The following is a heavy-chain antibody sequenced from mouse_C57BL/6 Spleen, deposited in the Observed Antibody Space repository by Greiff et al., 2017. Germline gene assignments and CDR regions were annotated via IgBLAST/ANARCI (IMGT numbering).Heavy chain of an antibody. D-gene: IGHD5-1*01. V-gene: IGHV14-4*01. J-gene: IGHJ4*01. CDR2: LDPENGDT. Sequence: EVQLQQSGAELVRPGASVKLSCTASGFNIKDAYMHWVKQRPEQGLEWIGWLDPENGDTEYASKFQGKATITADTSSSTAYLQLSSLTSEDSSVYYCTPRSTYAMDYWGQGTSVTVSS. CDR3: TPRSTYAMDY. CDR1: GFNIKDAY.